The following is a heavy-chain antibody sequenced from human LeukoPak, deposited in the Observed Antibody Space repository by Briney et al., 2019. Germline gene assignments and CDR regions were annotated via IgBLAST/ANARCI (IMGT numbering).Heavy chain of an antibody. CDR3: AKLSYDILTGPLPSTTFDY. Sequence: GGSLRLSCAASGFTFSSYAMSWVRQAPGKGLEWVSAISGSGGSTYYADSVKGRFTISRDNSKNTLYLQMNSLRAEDTAVYYCAKLSYDILTGPLPSTTFDYWGQGTLVTVSS. J-gene: IGHJ4*02. CDR2: ISGSGGST. V-gene: IGHV3-23*01. D-gene: IGHD3-9*01. CDR1: GFTFSSYA.